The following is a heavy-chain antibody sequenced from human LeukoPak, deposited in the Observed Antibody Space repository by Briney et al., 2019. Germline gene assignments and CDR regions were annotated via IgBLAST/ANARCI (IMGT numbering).Heavy chain of an antibody. J-gene: IGHJ4*02. V-gene: IGHV4-39*01. D-gene: IGHD4-11*01. Sequence: SETLSLTCTVSGGSISSDTYYWGWIRQTPGKGLEWIGTIYYTGSTYFNPSLKSRASISLDTSKNQFSLRLSSVTAADTAVHYCARVSYRRFDYWGQGNLVTVSS. CDR1: GGSISSDTYY. CDR2: IYYTGST. CDR3: ARVSYRRFDY.